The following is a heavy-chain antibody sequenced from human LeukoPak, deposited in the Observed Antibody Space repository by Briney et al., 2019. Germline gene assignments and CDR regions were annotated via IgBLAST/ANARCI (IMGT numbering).Heavy chain of an antibody. CDR2: IYYDGST. CDR3: ATATRGYNYGYDY. V-gene: IGHV4-59*08. CDR1: GDSISSSY. D-gene: IGHD5-18*01. J-gene: IGHJ4*02. Sequence: SETLSLTCTVSGDSISSSYWSWIRQSPGKGLDWVGYIYYDGSTNYNPSLKSRITIPIDSSKNQFSLKLSSVTAADTAFYYCATATRGYNYGYDYWGQGTLVTVSA.